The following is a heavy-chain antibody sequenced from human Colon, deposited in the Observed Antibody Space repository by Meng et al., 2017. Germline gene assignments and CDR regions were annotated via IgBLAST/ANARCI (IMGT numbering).Heavy chain of an antibody. CDR3: ARFYGSGTFEVHDY. V-gene: IGHV4-61*01. Sequence: QVQLQGSGPGLVRPSETLSLTYHVTGGSVSSASYYWSWIRQPPGKGLEWIGLIHYSGSRNYNPSLKSRVTMSVDTSKNQVSLRLTSVTAADTAVYYCARFYGSGTFEVHDYWGQGTLVTVSS. CDR1: GGSVSSASYY. CDR2: IHYSGSR. J-gene: IGHJ4*02. D-gene: IGHD3-10*01.